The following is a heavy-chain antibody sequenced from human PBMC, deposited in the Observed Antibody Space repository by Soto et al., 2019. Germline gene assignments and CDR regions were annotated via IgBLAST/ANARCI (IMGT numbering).Heavy chain of an antibody. Sequence: ASVKVSCTASGYTFTSYYMHWVRQAPGQGLEWMGIINPSGGSTSYAQKFQGRVTMTRDTSTSTVYMELSSLRSEDTAVYYCARDVEDIVVVPAAPEWAFDIWGQGTMVTVSS. CDR2: INPSGGST. V-gene: IGHV1-46*03. D-gene: IGHD2-2*01. J-gene: IGHJ3*02. CDR3: ARDVEDIVVVPAAPEWAFDI. CDR1: GYTFTSYY.